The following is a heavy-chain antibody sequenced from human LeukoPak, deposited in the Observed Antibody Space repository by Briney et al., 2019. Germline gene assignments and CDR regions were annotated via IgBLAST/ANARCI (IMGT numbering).Heavy chain of an antibody. CDR1: GCTFTSYA. Sequence: GASVKVSCKASGCTFTSYAMNWVRQAPGQGLEWMGWINTNTGNPTYAQGFTGRFVFSLDTSVSTAYLQISSLKAEDTAVYYCAREFTLSASSGWSNTPVDYWGQGTLVTVSS. CDR3: AREFTLSASSGWSNTPVDY. D-gene: IGHD6-19*01. J-gene: IGHJ4*02. CDR2: INTNTGNP. V-gene: IGHV7-4-1*02.